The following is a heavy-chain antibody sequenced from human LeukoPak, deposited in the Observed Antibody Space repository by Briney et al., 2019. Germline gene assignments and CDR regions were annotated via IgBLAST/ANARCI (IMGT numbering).Heavy chain of an antibody. CDR3: AKETRRIAAAVDAFDI. J-gene: IGHJ3*02. V-gene: IGHV3-23*01. CDR2: GSGGST. D-gene: IGHD6-13*01. Sequence: GSGGSTYYADSVKGRFTISRDNSKNTLYLQMNSLRAEDTAVYYCAKETRRIAAAVDAFDIWGQGTMVTVSS.